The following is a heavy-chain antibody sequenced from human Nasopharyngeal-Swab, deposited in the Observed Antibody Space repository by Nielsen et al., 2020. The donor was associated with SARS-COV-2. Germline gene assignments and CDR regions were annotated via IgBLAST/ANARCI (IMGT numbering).Heavy chain of an antibody. CDR3: ARGNTFSVSYYLRDYGMDV. V-gene: IGHV3-33*01. CDR2: IWYDGSNK. Sequence: WIRQPSVKGLVWMAVIWYDGSNKYYADSVRGRFTLSRDYSKNTLYLQINSLRAENTPVYYCARGNTFSVSYYLRDYGMDVWGQGTTVTVSS. J-gene: IGHJ6*02. D-gene: IGHD3-10*01.